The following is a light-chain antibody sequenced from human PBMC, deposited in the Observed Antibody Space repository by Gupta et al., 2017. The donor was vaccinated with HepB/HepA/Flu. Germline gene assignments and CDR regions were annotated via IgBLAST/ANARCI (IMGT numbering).Light chain of an antibody. Sequence: QLVLTQSPSASASLGASVKLTCTLSSGHSRYSIAWHQQQPEKGPRYLMKLNSDGSHTKGDGIPDRFSGASSGAARYLTISSLQSEDESYYYCQNWGAGILVFGGGTKLTVL. CDR2: LNSDGSH. J-gene: IGLJ2*01. V-gene: IGLV4-69*01. CDR1: SGHSRYS. CDR3: QNWGAGILV.